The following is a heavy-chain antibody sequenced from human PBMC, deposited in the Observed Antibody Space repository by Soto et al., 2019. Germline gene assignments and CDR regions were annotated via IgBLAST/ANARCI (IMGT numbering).Heavy chain of an antibody. D-gene: IGHD1-7*01. CDR3: ARRGWNYYFDY. CDR2: IYYSGST. V-gene: IGHV4-39*01. Sequence: SETLSLTCTVSGGSISSSSYYWGWIRQPPGKGLEWIGSIYYSGSTYYNPSLKSRVTISEDTSKNQFSLKLSSVTAADTAVYYCARRGWNYYFDYWGQGTLVTVSS. CDR1: GGSISSSSYY. J-gene: IGHJ4*02.